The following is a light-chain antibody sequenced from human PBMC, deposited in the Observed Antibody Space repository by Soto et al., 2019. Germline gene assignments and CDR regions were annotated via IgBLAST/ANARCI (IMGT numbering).Light chain of an antibody. CDR2: GAS. Sequence: EIVMTQSPATLSVSPGERATLSCRASQSVSSSYLAWYQQKPGQAPRLLIYGASTRAPGFPARFSGSGSGTDFTLTISSLQSEDFGVYYCQQYNNWPWTFGQGTKVDIK. CDR1: QSVSSSY. V-gene: IGKV3-15*01. J-gene: IGKJ1*01. CDR3: QQYNNWPWT.